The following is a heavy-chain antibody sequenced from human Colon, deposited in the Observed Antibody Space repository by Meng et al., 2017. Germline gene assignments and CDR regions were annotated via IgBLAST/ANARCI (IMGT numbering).Heavy chain of an antibody. V-gene: IGHV3-21*01. CDR3: ARVGTARPFDY. CDR1: GFTFSLYA. J-gene: IGHJ4*02. CDR2: ITSSSNYI. Sequence: EGQLVESGGGLVKPGESLRVSCEASGFTFSLYAINWVRQAPGEGLEWVASITSSSNYIHYSDSVKGRFTVSRDNARNSSYLQMDSLRAEDTAVYYCARVGTARPFDYWGQGTLVTVSS. D-gene: IGHD1-1*01.